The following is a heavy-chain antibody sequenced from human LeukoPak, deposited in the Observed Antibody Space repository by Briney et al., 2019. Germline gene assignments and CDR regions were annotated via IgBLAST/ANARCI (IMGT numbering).Heavy chain of an antibody. V-gene: IGHV4-39*01. CDR3: ARHSYYYDTSGFYYYFDY. CDR1: GGSISSTDYY. CDR2: IYYSGGT. Sequence: PSETLSLTCTVSGGSISSTDYYWGWIRQPPGKGLEWIGSIYYSGGTYYNPSLKSRVTISVDTSKNQFSLKLSSVTDADTAVYYCARHSYYYDTSGFYYYFDYWGQGTLVTVSS. J-gene: IGHJ4*02. D-gene: IGHD3-22*01.